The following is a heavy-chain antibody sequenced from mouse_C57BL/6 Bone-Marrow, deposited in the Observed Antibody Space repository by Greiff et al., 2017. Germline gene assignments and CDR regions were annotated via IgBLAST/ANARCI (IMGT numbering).Heavy chain of an antibody. CDR3: ARPLYDGYRFAD. CDR1: GYTFTSYW. Sequence: VQLQQPGAELVMPGASVKLSCKASGYTFTSYWMHWVKQRPGPGLEWIGEIDPSDSYTNYNQKFKGKSTLTVDKSSSTAYMQLSSLTSEDSAVYYCARPLYDGYRFADWGQGTLVTVSA. CDR2: IDPSDSYT. D-gene: IGHD2-3*01. V-gene: IGHV1-69*01. J-gene: IGHJ3*01.